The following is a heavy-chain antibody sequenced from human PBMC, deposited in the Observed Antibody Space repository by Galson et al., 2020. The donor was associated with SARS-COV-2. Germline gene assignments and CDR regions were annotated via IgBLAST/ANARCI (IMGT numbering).Heavy chain of an antibody. CDR1: GFTFSDYA. D-gene: IGHD1-1*01. V-gene: IGHV3-13*01. Sequence: GESLKISCAASGFTFSDYAMHWVRQASGKSLEWVSLAGSVGDTYYLGSVKGRFIISRDNAKSSLYLQMNSLTAGDTAIYYCTRGQVGNAFDIWGQGTLVTVSS. CDR2: AGSVGDT. J-gene: IGHJ3*02. CDR3: TRGQVGNAFDI.